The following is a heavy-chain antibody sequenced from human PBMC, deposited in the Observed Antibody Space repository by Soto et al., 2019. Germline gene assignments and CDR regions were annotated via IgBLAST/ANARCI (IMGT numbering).Heavy chain of an antibody. Sequence: SETLSLTCAVYGGSFSGYYWSWIRQPPGKGLEWIGEINHSGSTNYNPSLKSRVTISVDTSKNQFSLKLSSVTAADTAVYYCARADWAKLVLGDYYYYGMDVWGQGTTVTVSS. CDR1: GGSFSGYY. CDR3: ARADWAKLVLGDYYYYGMDV. J-gene: IGHJ6*02. D-gene: IGHD3-9*01. V-gene: IGHV4-34*01. CDR2: INHSGST.